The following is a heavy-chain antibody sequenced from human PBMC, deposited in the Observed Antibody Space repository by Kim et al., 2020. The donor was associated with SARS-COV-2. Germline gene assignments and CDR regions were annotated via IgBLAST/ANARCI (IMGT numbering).Heavy chain of an antibody. D-gene: IGHD2-2*01. CDR1: GFTFSSYA. J-gene: IGHJ4*02. Sequence: GGSLRLSCAASGFTFSSYAMSWVRQAPGKGLEWISAMSGSSGSTYYADSVKGRFTISRDNSKNTLYLQMNSLRAEDTAIYYCAKVEGYFSGTSCSGDYWGQGTLVTVSS. CDR2: MSGSSGST. V-gene: IGHV3-23*01. CDR3: AKVEGYFSGTSCSGDY.